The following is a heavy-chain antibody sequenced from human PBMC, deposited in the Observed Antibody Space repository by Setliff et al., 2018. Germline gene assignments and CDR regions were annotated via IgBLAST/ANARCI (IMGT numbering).Heavy chain of an antibody. CDR2: MNPNSGNT. J-gene: IGHJ4*02. CDR3: ARRFSSGNYNNLGY. V-gene: IGHV1-8*01. D-gene: IGHD3-10*01. Sequence: ASVKVSCKASGYTFTSYDINWVRQAPGQGLEWMGWMNPNSGNTGFAQNFQGRVTMTRNTSISTAYMEPSALRSDDTAVYYCARRFSSGNYNNLGYWGQGALVTVSS. CDR1: GYTFTSYD.